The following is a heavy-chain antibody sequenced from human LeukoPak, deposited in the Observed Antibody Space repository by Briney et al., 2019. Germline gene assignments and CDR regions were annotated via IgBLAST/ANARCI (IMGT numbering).Heavy chain of an antibody. CDR2: IYYNGST. Sequence: SETLSLTCTVSGGSISSYYWSWIRQPPGKGLECIGYIYYNGSTSYNPSLKSRVTISVDTSKNQFSLKLSSVTAADTAVYYCARLGSGQAFDIWGQGTMVTVSS. V-gene: IGHV4-59*01. D-gene: IGHD3-10*01. CDR1: GGSISSYY. J-gene: IGHJ3*02. CDR3: ARLGSGQAFDI.